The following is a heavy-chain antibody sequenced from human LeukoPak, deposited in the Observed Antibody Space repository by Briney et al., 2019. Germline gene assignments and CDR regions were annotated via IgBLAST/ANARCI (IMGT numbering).Heavy chain of an antibody. V-gene: IGHV3-33*06. J-gene: IGHJ6*04. CDR2: IWYDGSNK. D-gene: IGHD2-2*01. CDR3: AKDIVVPRPYYGMDV. Sequence: PGRSLRLSCAASGFTFSSYGMHWVRQAPGKGLEWVAVIWYDGSNKYYADSVKGRFTISRDNSKNTLYLQMNSLRAGDTAVYYCAKDIVVPRPYYGMDVWGKGTTVTVSS. CDR1: GFTFSSYG.